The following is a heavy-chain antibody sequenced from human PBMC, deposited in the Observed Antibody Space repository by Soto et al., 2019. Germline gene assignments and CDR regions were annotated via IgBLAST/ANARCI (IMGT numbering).Heavy chain of an antibody. CDR3: AREPYYYGSGSNNWFDP. Sequence: SETLSLTCTVSGGSISSYYWSWIRQPPGKGLEWIGYIYYSGSTNYNPSLKSRVTISVDTSKNQFSLKLSSVTAADTAVYYCAREPYYYGSGSNNWFDPWGQGTLVTVSS. CDR1: GGSISSYY. V-gene: IGHV4-59*01. CDR2: IYYSGST. J-gene: IGHJ5*02. D-gene: IGHD3-10*01.